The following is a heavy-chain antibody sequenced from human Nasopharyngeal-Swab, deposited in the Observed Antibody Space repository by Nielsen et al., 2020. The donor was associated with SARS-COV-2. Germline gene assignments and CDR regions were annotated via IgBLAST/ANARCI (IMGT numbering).Heavy chain of an antibody. CDR2: ISWNSGSI. J-gene: IGHJ4*02. CDR3: AKDMRIAAAFDY. D-gene: IGHD6-13*01. Sequence: WIRQPPGKGLEWVSGISWNSGSIGYADSVKGRFTISGDNAKNSLYLQMNSLRAEDTALYYCAKDMRIAAAFDYWGQGTLVTVSS. V-gene: IGHV3-9*01.